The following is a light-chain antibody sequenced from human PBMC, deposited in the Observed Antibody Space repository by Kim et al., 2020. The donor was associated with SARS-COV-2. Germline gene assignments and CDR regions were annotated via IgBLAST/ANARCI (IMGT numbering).Light chain of an antibody. CDR1: QSISSG. CDR2: KAS. CDR3: QQYNSYPWT. Sequence: ASIGDRLTITCRASQSISSGLAWYQQKPGKPPKLQSYKASSLESGVPSRFSGSASGTEFTLTISSLQPDDFATYYCQQYNSYPWTFGQGTKVDIK. J-gene: IGKJ1*01. V-gene: IGKV1-5*03.